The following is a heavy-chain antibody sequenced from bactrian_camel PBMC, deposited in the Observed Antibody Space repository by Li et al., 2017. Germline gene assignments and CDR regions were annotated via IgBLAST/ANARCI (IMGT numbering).Heavy chain of an antibody. CDR3: AWRSRVGGNCDAVGTQYLYVV. CDR1: GYTINDYC. J-gene: IGHJ4*01. V-gene: IGHV3S63*01. CDR2: LDRNTVAT. Sequence: HVQLVESGGDSVQVGGSLTLSCRAGGYTINDYCMGWFRDAPGKEREAIASLDRNTVATYASYVQGRFTISKDDAKKIYLQMNILKPEDTGMYYCAWRSRVGGNCDAVGTQYLYVVWGQGTQVTVS. D-gene: IGHD2*01.